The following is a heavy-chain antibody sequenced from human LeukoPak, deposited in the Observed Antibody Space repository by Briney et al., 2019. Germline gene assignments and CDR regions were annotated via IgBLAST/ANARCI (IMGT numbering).Heavy chain of an antibody. CDR3: ARDFWGAYRVDFLDY. Sequence: GGSLRLSCAASGFTFSNYWMSWVRRAPGKGLEWVANIKQDGSETYYVDSVRGRFTISRDNARNSLYLQMNSLRAEDTAVYYCARDFWGAYRVDFLDYCGHGTLVTVSS. CDR1: GFTFSNYW. V-gene: IGHV3-7*01. J-gene: IGHJ4*01. CDR2: IKQDGSET. D-gene: IGHD3-3*01.